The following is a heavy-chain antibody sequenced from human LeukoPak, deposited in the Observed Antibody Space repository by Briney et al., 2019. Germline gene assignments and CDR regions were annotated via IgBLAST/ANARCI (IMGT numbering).Heavy chain of an antibody. CDR3: AREKTHYQLLSHYYSNYMDV. CDR1: GITFSSYA. J-gene: IGHJ6*03. CDR2: ISGSGGST. V-gene: IGHV3-23*01. D-gene: IGHD2-2*01. Sequence: GGSLRLSCAASGITFSSYAMSWVRQAPTKGLEWVSGISGSGGSTYYADSVKGRFTISRDNSKNTLYLQMNSLRAEDTAVYYCAREKTHYQLLSHYYSNYMDVWGKGTTVTISS.